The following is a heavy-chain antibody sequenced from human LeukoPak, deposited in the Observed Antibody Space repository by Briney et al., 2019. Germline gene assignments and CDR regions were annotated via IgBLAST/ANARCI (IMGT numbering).Heavy chain of an antibody. V-gene: IGHV4-59*01. J-gene: IGHJ3*01. CDR3: ARVPYYYDSSGAFDV. Sequence: SETLSLTCTVSGDSISSYYWSWIRQPPGKGLEWIGYIYYRGSTSYNPSLKSRVTISVDTSKNQFALKLSSVAAADTAMYFCARVPYYYDSSGAFDVWGLGTMVTVSS. D-gene: IGHD3-22*01. CDR1: GDSISSYY. CDR2: IYYRGST.